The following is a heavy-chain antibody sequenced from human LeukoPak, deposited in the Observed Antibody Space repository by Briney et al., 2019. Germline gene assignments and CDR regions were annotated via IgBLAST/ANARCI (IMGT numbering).Heavy chain of an antibody. D-gene: IGHD6-13*01. CDR3: AKDRRGYSSSWLVFDI. Sequence: GGSLRLSCAASGFTFSSYAMSWVRQAPGKGLEWASSISGNSGSTHYADSVKGRFTISRDNSKNTLYLQMNSLRVEDTAIYYCAKDRRGYSSSWLVFDIWGQGTMVTVSS. CDR1: GFTFSSYA. CDR2: ISGNSGST. V-gene: IGHV3-23*01. J-gene: IGHJ3*02.